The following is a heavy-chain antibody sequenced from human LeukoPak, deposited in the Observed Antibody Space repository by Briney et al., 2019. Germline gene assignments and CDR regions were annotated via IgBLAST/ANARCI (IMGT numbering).Heavy chain of an antibody. D-gene: IGHD3-3*01. J-gene: IGHJ6*03. Sequence: SETLSLTCAVYGGSFSGYYWSWIRQPPGKGLEWIGEINHSGSTNYNPSLKSRVTISVDTSKNQFSLKLSSVTAADTAVYYCARGFLYYDFWSGFGLYYYVGVWGKGTTVTVSS. CDR1: GGSFSGYY. V-gene: IGHV4-34*01. CDR3: ARGFLYYDFWSGFGLYYYVGV. CDR2: INHSGST.